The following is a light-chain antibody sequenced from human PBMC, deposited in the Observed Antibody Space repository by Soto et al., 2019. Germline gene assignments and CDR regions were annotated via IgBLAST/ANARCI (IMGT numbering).Light chain of an antibody. CDR2: RNN. J-gene: IGLJ2*01. V-gene: IGLV1-47*01. CDR1: SSSIGSNY. CDR3: AAWDDGRSGPV. Sequence: QSVLTQPPLASGTPGQRVTISCSGSSSSIGSNYVYWYQQLPGTAPKLLIYRNNQRPSGVPDRFSGSKSGTSASLAISGLRAEDEADYYCAAWDDGRSGPVFGGGTKLTVL.